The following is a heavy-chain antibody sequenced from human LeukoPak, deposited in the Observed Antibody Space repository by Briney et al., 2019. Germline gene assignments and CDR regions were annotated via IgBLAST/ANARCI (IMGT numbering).Heavy chain of an antibody. CDR3: ARAGPPSYGMDV. CDR2: INAGNGNT. CDR1: GYTFTSYG. Sequence: ASVKVSCKASGYTFTSYGISWVRQAPGQGLEWMGWINAGNGNTKYSQKFQGRVTITRDTSASTAYMELSSLRSEDTAVYYCARAGPPSYGMDVWGQGTTVTVSS. D-gene: IGHD1-14*01. J-gene: IGHJ6*02. V-gene: IGHV1-3*01.